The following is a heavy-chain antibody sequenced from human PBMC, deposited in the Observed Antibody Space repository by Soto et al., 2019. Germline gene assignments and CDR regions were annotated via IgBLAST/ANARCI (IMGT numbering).Heavy chain of an antibody. J-gene: IGHJ4*02. CDR3: ASSQKLYCSSTSCYVSDY. CDR1: GDSVSSNSAA. CDR2: TYYRSKWYN. V-gene: IGHV6-1*01. D-gene: IGHD2-2*01. Sequence: PSQTLSLTCAISGDSVSSNSAAWNWIRQSPSRGLEWLGRTYYRSKWYNDYAVSVKSRITINPDTSKNQFSLQLNSVTPEDTAVYYCASSQKLYCSSTSCYVSDYWGQGTLVTAPQ.